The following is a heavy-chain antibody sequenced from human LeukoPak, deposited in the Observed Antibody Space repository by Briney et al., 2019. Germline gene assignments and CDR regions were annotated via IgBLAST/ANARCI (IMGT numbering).Heavy chain of an antibody. CDR1: EFTFSNYV. D-gene: IGHD6-13*01. CDR3: AKDPRRYSRTGGYFEY. V-gene: IGHV3-30*18. J-gene: IGHJ4*02. CDR2: ISYDGSNK. Sequence: RGSLRLSCAASEFTFSNYVMHWVRQAPGKGLEWVALISYDGSNKYYADSVKGRFTISRDNSKNTLYLQVNSLRAEDTAVYYCAKDPRRYSRTGGYFEYWGQGTLVTVSS.